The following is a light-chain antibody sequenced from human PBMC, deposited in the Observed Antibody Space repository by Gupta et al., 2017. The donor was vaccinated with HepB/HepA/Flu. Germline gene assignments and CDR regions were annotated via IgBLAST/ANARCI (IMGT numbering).Light chain of an antibody. Sequence: DIQMSQSPSSLPASIVERVAITCRASQSITTYLNWYQQKPGKAPKLLIYAVSSLQSGVPSRFRGSGSGTDFTLTIGSLQPEDFATYYCQQSYTASSFGGGTKVEIK. CDR1: QSITTY. J-gene: IGKJ4*01. V-gene: IGKV1-39*01. CDR2: AVS. CDR3: QQSYTASS.